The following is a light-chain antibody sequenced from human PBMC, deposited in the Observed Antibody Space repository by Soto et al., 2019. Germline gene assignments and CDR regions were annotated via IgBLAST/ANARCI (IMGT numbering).Light chain of an antibody. V-gene: IGKV3-20*01. CDR3: QQYGSSPRIS. Sequence: EMVLTQSPGTLSLSPGERATLSCRASQSISSNSLAWYQQKPGQAPRLFIYGASSRATGIPDRFIGSGSGTHFTLTISRLEPEDFALYYCQQYGSSPRISIGQGTRLEIK. CDR2: GAS. J-gene: IGKJ5*01. CDR1: QSISSNS.